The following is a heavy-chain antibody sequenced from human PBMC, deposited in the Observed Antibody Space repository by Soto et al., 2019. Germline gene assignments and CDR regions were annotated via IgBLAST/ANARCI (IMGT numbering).Heavy chain of an antibody. CDR1: GGTFSSYA. D-gene: IGHD3-10*01. CDR2: IIPIFGTA. CDR3: AREDYYGSGSGYFDY. J-gene: IGHJ4*02. V-gene: IGHV1-69*13. Sequence: ASVKVSCKASGGTFSSYAISWVRQAPGQGLEWMGGIIPIFGTANYAQKFQGRVTITADESTSTAYMELSSLRSEDTAVYYCAREDYYGSGSGYFDYWGQGTLVTVSS.